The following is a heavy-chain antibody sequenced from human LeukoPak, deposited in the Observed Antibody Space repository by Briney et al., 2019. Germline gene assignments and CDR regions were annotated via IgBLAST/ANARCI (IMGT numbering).Heavy chain of an antibody. CDR2: IYYSGST. CDR3: ARDTRLLWFGELSRSAFDI. Sequence: SETLSLTCTVSGGSISSGDYYWSWIRQPPGKGLEWIGYIYYSGSTYYNPSLKSRVTISVDTSKNQFSLKLSSVTAADTAVYYCARDTRLLWFGELSRSAFDIWGQGTMVTVSS. D-gene: IGHD3-10*01. V-gene: IGHV4-30-4*01. J-gene: IGHJ3*02. CDR1: GGSISSGDYY.